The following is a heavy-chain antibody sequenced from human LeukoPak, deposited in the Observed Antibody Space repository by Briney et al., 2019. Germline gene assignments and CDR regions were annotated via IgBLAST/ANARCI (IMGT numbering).Heavy chain of an antibody. D-gene: IGHD6-6*01. Sequence: SETLSLTCAVSGGSIRSSSYYWVWIRQPPGKGLEWIGSIYYSGTTHYNPSLKSRVTISVDTSKNQFSLNLNSVTAADTAVYYCATQVGAARTYFDYWGQGTLVTVSS. V-gene: IGHV4-39*01. CDR1: GGSIRSSSYY. CDR2: IYYSGTT. CDR3: ATQVGAARTYFDY. J-gene: IGHJ4*02.